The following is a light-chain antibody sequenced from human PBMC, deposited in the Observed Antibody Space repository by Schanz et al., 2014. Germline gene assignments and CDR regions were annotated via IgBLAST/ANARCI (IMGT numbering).Light chain of an antibody. V-gene: IGLV1-40*01. CDR3: YSSARGISL. CDR1: SSNIGAGYD. Sequence: QSVLTQPPSVSGAPGQRVTISCTGSSSNIGAGYDVHWYQQLPGTAPKLLIYGNSNRPSGVPDRFSGSKSGTSASLAITGLQAEDEADYYCYSSARGISLFGGGTKLTVL. J-gene: IGLJ2*01. CDR2: GNS.